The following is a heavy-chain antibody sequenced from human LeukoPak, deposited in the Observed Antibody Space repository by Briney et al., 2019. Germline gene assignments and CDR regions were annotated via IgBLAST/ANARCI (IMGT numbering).Heavy chain of an antibody. Sequence: ASVKVSCKASGYTFTSYYMHWVRHAPGQGLEWMGIINPSGGSTSYAQKFQGRVTMTRDTATSTVYMELSSLRSEDTAVYYCARSGVRYDSSGPFDYWGQGTLVTVSS. CDR1: GYTFTSYY. V-gene: IGHV1-46*01. D-gene: IGHD3-22*01. CDR3: ARSGVRYDSSGPFDY. J-gene: IGHJ4*02. CDR2: INPSGGST.